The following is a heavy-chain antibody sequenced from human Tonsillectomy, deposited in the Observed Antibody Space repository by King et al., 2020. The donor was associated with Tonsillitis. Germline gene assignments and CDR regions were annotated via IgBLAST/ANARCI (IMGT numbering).Heavy chain of an antibody. CDR1: GYSISGGYY. CDR3: ARDLAVYYDSSGFFPGAFDI. CDR2: VFHHGGST. V-gene: IGHV4-38-2*02. D-gene: IGHD3-22*01. Sequence: QLQESGPGLVQPSETLSLTCTVSGYSISGGYYWGWIRQSPGKGLEWIGSVFHHGGSTYYNPSLKSRVTISMDRSKNQFSLNLSSVIAADTAVYYCARDLAVYYDSSGFFPGAFDIWGQGTMVTVSS. J-gene: IGHJ3*02.